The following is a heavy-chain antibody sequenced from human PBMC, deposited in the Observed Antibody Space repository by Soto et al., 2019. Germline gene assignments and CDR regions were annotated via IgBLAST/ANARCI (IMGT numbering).Heavy chain of an antibody. V-gene: IGHV1-69*06. CDR3: ASRGVEMATIKRYYYGKDV. D-gene: IGHD5-12*01. Sequence: SVKDSCKASGGTFSSYAISWVRQAPGQGLEWMGGVIPIFGTANYAQKFQGRVTITADKSTSTAYMELSSLRSEDTAVYYCASRGVEMATIKRYYYGKDVWGQGPTVTFSS. CDR2: VIPIFGTA. J-gene: IGHJ6*02. CDR1: GGTFSSYA.